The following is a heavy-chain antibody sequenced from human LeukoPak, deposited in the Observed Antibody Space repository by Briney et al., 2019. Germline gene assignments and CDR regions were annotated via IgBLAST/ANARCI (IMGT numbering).Heavy chain of an antibody. CDR3: AKHRVYYYGSGSYYFDC. V-gene: IGHV3-30*02. D-gene: IGHD3-10*01. Sequence: GGSLRLSCAVSGVSFSGYAMHWVRQAPGKGLEWVGLIKYDASDEYYADSVKGRFTISRDYSRNMLYLQMDSLRAEDTAVYYCAKHRVYYYGSGSYYFDCWGQGTLVTVSS. CDR2: IKYDASDE. CDR1: GVSFSGYA. J-gene: IGHJ4*02.